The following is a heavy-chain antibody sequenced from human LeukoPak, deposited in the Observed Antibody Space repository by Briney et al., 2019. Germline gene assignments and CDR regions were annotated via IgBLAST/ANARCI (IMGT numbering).Heavy chain of an antibody. J-gene: IGHJ4*02. CDR2: IYHSGST. Sequence: SQTLSLTCTVSGASISNGDHYWTWIRQTPGEGLEWIGYIYHSGSTYYNPSLKSRLTISLDTSENQFSLSLNSVTAADTAVYYCAREALLYYFDYWGQGTPVTVSS. CDR1: GASISNGDHY. D-gene: IGHD2-15*01. CDR3: AREALLYYFDY. V-gene: IGHV4-30-4*08.